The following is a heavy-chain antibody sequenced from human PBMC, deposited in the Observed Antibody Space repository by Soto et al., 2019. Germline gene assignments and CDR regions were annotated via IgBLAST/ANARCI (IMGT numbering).Heavy chain of an antibody. CDR2: IIPIFGTA. Sequence: SVKVSCKASGYSFTGYYMHWVRQAPGQGLEWMGGIIPIFGTANYAQKFQGRVTITADESTSTAYMELSSLRSEDTAVYYCAREVVPAAMSWFDPWGQGTLVTVSS. CDR3: AREVVPAAMSWFDP. CDR1: GYSFTGYY. J-gene: IGHJ5*02. D-gene: IGHD2-2*01. V-gene: IGHV1-69*13.